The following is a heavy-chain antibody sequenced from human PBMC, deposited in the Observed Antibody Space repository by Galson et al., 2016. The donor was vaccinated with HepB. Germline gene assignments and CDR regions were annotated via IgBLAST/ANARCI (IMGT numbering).Heavy chain of an antibody. V-gene: IGHV3-21*01. CDR2: ISSSSAYV. CDR3: ARDRSRFSSGYYTGARDVFAI. D-gene: IGHD3-3*01. CDR1: GFSISTYT. Sequence: SLRLSCAASGFSISTYTMNWVRPAPGKGLEWISYISSSSAYVDYADSVKGRFTISRENATNSRYLQMNSLRAEDTAVSYCARDRSRFSSGYYTGARDVFAIWGQGTVVTVSS. J-gene: IGHJ3*02.